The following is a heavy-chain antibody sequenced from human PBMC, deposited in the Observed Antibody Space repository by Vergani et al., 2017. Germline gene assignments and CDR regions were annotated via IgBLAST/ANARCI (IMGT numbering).Heavy chain of an antibody. CDR2: ISSSSSYI. V-gene: IGHV3-21*01. Sequence: EVQLVESGGGLVKPGGSLRLSCAASGFTFSSYSMNWVRQAPGKGLEWVSSISSSSSYIYYADSVKGRFTISRDNDKNSLYLQMNSLRAEDTAVYSCARDRGGGSNWFDPWGQGTLVTVSS. CDR1: GFTFSSYS. D-gene: IGHD3-16*01. J-gene: IGHJ5*02. CDR3: ARDRGGGSNWFDP.